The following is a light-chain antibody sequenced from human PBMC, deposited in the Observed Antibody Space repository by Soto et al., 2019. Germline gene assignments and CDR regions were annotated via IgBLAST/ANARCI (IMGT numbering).Light chain of an antibody. CDR3: QQYGSSPLT. V-gene: IGKV3-20*01. J-gene: IGKJ4*01. CDR2: GAS. CDR1: QSVSSSY. Sequence: EVVLTHSPATLSLSPVDRATLSFRSSQSVSSSYLAWYQQKPGQAPRLLIYGASSRATGIPDRFSGSGSGTDFTLTISRLEPEDFAVYYCQQYGSSPLTFGGGTKVDIK.